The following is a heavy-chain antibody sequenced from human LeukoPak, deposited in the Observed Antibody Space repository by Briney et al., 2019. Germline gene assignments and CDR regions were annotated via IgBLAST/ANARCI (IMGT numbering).Heavy chain of an antibody. D-gene: IGHD4-23*01. V-gene: IGHV4-59*01. CDR3: ARGGYGGQPDY. CDR2: IYYSGST. J-gene: IGHJ4*02. Sequence: TSETLSLTCTVTGGSISSYYWSWIRQPPGKGLEWIGYIYYSGSTNYNPSLKSRATISVDTSKNQFSLKLSSVTAADTAVYYCARGGYGGQPDYWGQGTLVTVSS. CDR1: GGSISSYY.